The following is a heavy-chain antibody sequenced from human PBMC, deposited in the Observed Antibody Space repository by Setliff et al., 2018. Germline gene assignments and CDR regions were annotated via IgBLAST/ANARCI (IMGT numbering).Heavy chain of an antibody. D-gene: IGHD5-12*01. V-gene: IGHV1-2*04. Sequence: GASVKVFCKASGYTFTGYYMHWVRQAPGQGLEWMGWINPNSGGTNYAQKFQGWVTMTRDTSISTAYMELSRLRSDDTAVYYCARSGWLREYYFDYWGQGTLVTVSS. CDR2: INPNSGGT. J-gene: IGHJ4*02. CDR1: GYTFTGYY. CDR3: ARSGWLREYYFDY.